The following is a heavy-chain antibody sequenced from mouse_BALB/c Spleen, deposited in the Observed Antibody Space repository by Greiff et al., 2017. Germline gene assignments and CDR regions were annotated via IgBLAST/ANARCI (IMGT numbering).Heavy chain of an antibody. CDR1: GFTFTDYY. V-gene: IGHV7-3*02. D-gene: IGHD2-1*01. CDR2: IRNKANGYTT. CDR3: ARDGGNFGGAMDY. Sequence: EVKLVESGGGLVQPGGSLRLSCATSGFTFTDYYMSWVRQPPGKALEWLGFIRNKANGYTTEYSASVKGRFTISRDNSQSILYLQMNTLRAEDSATYYCARDGGNFGGAMDYWGQGTSVTVSS. J-gene: IGHJ4*01.